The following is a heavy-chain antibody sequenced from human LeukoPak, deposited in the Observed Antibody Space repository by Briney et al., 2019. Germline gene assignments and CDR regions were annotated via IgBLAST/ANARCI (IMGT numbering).Heavy chain of an antibody. D-gene: IGHD6-13*01. CDR2: IYYSGST. J-gene: IGHJ6*02. CDR3: ARDSEGDNIAAPVYGMDV. CDR1: GGSISSYY. Sequence: SETLSLTCTVSGGSISSYYWSWIRQPPGKGLEWIGYIYYSGSTNYNPSLKSRVTISVDTSKNQFSLKLSSVTAADTAVYYCARDSEGDNIAAPVYGMDVWGQGTTVTVSS. V-gene: IGHV4-59*01.